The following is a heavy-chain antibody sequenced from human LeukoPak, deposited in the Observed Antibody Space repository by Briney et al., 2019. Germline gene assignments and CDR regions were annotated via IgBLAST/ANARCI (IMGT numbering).Heavy chain of an antibody. CDR3: ARALGGGALYYYGSGSSYNWFDP. CDR1: GGSISSYY. V-gene: IGHV4-59*01. CDR2: IYYSGST. J-gene: IGHJ5*02. D-gene: IGHD3-10*01. Sequence: PSETLSLTCTVSGGSISSYYWSWIRQPPGKGLEWIGYIYYSGSTNYNPSLKSRVTISVDTSKNQFSLKLSSVTAADTAVYYCARALGGGALYYYGSGSSYNWFDPWGQGTLVTVSS.